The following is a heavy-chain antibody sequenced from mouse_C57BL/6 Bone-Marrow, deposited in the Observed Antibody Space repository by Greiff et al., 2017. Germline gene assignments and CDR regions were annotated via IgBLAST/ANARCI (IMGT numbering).Heavy chain of an antibody. V-gene: IGHV14-4*01. Sequence: VQLQQSGAELVRPGASVKLSCTASGFNIKDDYMHWVKQRPEQGLEWIGWIDPENGDTEYASKFQGKATITADTSSNTAYLQLSSLTSEDTAGYYCAELRAWFAYWGQGTLVTVSA. CDR2: IDPENGDT. D-gene: IGHD1-1*01. CDR3: AELRAWFAY. J-gene: IGHJ3*01. CDR1: GFNIKDDY.